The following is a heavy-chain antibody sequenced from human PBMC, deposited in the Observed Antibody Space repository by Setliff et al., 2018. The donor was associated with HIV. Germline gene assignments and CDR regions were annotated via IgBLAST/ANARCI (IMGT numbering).Heavy chain of an antibody. V-gene: IGHV3-48*01. D-gene: IGHD1-26*01. Sequence: PGGSLRLSCAASGFTFSSYSMNWVRQAPGKGLEWVSYISSSSSTIYYADSVKGRFTISRDNAKNSLYLQMNSRRAEDTAVYYCARDRGVSSSPPAETDAFDIWGQGTMVTVSS. CDR1: GFTFSSYS. CDR3: ARDRGVSSSPPAETDAFDI. J-gene: IGHJ3*02. CDR2: ISSSSSTI.